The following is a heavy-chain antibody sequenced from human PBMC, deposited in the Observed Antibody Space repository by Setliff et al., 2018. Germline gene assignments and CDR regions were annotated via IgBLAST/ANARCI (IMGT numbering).Heavy chain of an antibody. CDR2: IMPIFGTT. CDR3: AREGVDTRSSTDYRYYMDV. V-gene: IGHV1-69*05. D-gene: IGHD5-18*01. Sequence: SVKVSCKASGGTFSSQGISWVRQAPGQGLEWMGGIMPIFGTTDYAQKFHGRVTIITDESTSTAYMELSSLTSDDTAVYYCAREGVDTRSSTDYRYYMDVWGKGTTVTVSS. J-gene: IGHJ6*03. CDR1: GGTFSSQG.